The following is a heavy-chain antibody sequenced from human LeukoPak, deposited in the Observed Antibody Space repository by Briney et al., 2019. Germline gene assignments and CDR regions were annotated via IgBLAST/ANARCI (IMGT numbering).Heavy chain of an antibody. V-gene: IGHV4-59*01. CDR2: IYYSGST. CDR3: ARGNGWVCSSTSCYNWFDP. CDR1: GGSISSYY. Sequence: PSETLSLTCTVSGGSISSYYWSWIRQPPGKGLEGIGYIYYSGSTNYNSSLKSRVTISVDTSKNQFSLKLSSVTAADTAVYYCARGNGWVCSSTSCYNWFDPWGQGTLVTVSS. D-gene: IGHD2-2*01. J-gene: IGHJ5*02.